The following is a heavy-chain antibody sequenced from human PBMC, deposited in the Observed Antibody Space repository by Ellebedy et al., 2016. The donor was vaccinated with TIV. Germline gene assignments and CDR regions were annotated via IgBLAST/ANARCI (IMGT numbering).Heavy chain of an antibody. CDR3: ARDLAGSGTYVHVSDC. D-gene: IGHD2-15*01. V-gene: IGHV1-18*01. Sequence: ASVKVSXXASGYTFTSYGISWVRQAPGQGLEWMGWISAYNGNTNYAQKLQGRVTMTTDTSTSTAYMELRSLRSEDTAVYYCARDLAGSGTYVHVSDCWGLGTLVTVSS. CDR2: ISAYNGNT. CDR1: GYTFTSYG. J-gene: IGHJ4*02.